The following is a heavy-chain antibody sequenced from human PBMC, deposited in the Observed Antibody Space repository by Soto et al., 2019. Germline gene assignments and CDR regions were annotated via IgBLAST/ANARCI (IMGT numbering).Heavy chain of an antibody. J-gene: IGHJ4*02. CDR3: DTSAAVSGGVLDH. CDR2: IKSRALGETT. CDR1: GFTFSNAW. D-gene: IGHD3-16*01. Sequence: VQLVESGGASVETGGSLRLTCAASGFTFSNAWMTWVRQAPGKGLEWVGRIKSRALGETTDYAAPVKGRFTISRDDSETTLSLQLNSLKTEDTAVYDCDTSAAVSGGVLDHWVQGTLVTVSS. V-gene: IGHV3-15*02.